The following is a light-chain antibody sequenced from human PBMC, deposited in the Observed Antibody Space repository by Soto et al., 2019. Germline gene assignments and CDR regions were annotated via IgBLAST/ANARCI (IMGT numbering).Light chain of an antibody. CDR1: QTISSW. V-gene: IGKV1-5*01. J-gene: IGKJ2*01. Sequence: DIQMTQSPSTLSASVGDRVTITCRASQTISSWLAWYQQKPGKAPKLLIYDACNLEGGVPSRFSGSEAGTEFTLTINSLQPDDFATYYCQQYNRYPYTFGQGTTLEIK. CDR2: DAC. CDR3: QQYNRYPYT.